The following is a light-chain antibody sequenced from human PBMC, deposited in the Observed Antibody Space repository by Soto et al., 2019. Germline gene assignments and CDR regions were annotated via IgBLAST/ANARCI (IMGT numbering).Light chain of an antibody. CDR3: QQRSNWQIT. V-gene: IGKV3D-11*02. J-gene: IGKJ5*01. CDR2: DAS. CDR1: QSVSSY. Sequence: EIVLTQSPATLSLSPGERATLSCRASQSVSSYLAWYQQKPGQAPRLLIYDASNRATGIPARFSGSGPGTDFTLTISSLEPKDFAVYYCQQRSNWQITFGQGTRLEIK.